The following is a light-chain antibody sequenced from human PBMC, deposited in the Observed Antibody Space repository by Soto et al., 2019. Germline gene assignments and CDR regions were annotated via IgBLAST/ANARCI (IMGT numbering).Light chain of an antibody. CDR2: NVN. CDR1: SGDVGGYDY. Sequence: QSVLTQPASVSGSPGQSITISCTGTSGDVGGYDYVSWYQQHPGKAPKLVVYNVNNRPSGSSNRFSGSKSGNTASLTVSGLQAEDEADYYCSSYTSISTVVFGGGTKLTVL. CDR3: SSYTSISTVV. V-gene: IGLV2-14*03. J-gene: IGLJ2*01.